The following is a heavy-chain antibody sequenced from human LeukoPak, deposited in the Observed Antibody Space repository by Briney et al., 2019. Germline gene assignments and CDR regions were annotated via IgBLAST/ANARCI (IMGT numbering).Heavy chain of an antibody. CDR3: ARPGDSSGYSPHTTNWFDP. CDR1: GGSISSYY. V-gene: IGHV4-59*08. J-gene: IGHJ5*02. CDR2: IYYSGST. D-gene: IGHD3-22*01. Sequence: PSETLSLTCTVSGGSISSYYWSWIRQPPGKGLEWIGCIYYSGSTNYNPSLKSRVTISVDTSKNQFSLKLSSVTAADTAVYYCARPGDSSGYSPHTTNWFDPWGQGTLVTVSS.